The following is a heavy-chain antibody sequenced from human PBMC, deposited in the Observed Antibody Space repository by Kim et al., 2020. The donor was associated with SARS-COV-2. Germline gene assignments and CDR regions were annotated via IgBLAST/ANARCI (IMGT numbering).Heavy chain of an antibody. CDR3: LRVDGVYEHSWF. CDR1: GFTVSSNY. J-gene: IGHJ5*01. CDR2: IYSGGSA. V-gene: IGHV3-53*01. Sequence: GGSLRLSCAASGFTVSSNYMTWVRQAPGKGLEWASVIYSGGSAHYADPAKGRFSISRANSKNTLTFQIKSLRAEHTPVIYCLRVDGVYEHSWF. D-gene: IGHD5-12*01.